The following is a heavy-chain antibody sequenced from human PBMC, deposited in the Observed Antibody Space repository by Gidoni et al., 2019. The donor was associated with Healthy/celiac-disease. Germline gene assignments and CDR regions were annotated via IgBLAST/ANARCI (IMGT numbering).Heavy chain of an antibody. V-gene: IGHV3-23*01. D-gene: IGHD1-26*01. CDR3: AKDHLGGGYYSGVDY. CDR2: SSGSVGST. Sequence: SWVRQATGRGLEWVSASSGSVGSTYYADPVKGRFTTSRDQYKNSLDLPLNSLRAEETAVFYCAKDHLGGGYYSGVDYWGQGTLVTVSS. J-gene: IGHJ4*02.